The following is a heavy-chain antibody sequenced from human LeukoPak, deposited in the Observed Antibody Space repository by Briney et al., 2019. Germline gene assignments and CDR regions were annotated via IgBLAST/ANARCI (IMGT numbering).Heavy chain of an antibody. CDR1: GFTFSTYS. Sequence: GGSLRLSCAASGFTFSTYSMNWVRQAPGEGPEWISYIRSSGSTTYYADSVKGRFTISRDNAKNSLYLQMNSLRAEDTAVYYCSRDRGTNYYGSGSPPEGGYFDYWGQGTLVTVSS. CDR3: SRDRGTNYYGSGSPPEGGYFDY. CDR2: IRSSGSTT. D-gene: IGHD3-10*01. V-gene: IGHV3-48*04. J-gene: IGHJ4*02.